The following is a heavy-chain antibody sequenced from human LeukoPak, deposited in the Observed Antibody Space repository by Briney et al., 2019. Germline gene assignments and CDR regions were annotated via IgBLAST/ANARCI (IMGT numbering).Heavy chain of an antibody. Sequence: TGGSLRLSCAVSGFTFSSYWMSWVRQAPGKGLEWVANIKQDGSEKYLVDSVKGRFTISRDNAKNSLYLQMNSLRAEDTAVYYCARDRGREYDILTGYYIYYYYMDVWGKGTTVTISS. CDR2: IKQDGSEK. J-gene: IGHJ6*03. V-gene: IGHV3-7*01. CDR3: ARDRGREYDILTGYYIYYYYMDV. CDR1: GFTFSSYW. D-gene: IGHD3-9*01.